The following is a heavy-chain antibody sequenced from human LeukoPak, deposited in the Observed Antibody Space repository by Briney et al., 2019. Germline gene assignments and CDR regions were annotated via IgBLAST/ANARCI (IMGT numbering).Heavy chain of an antibody. D-gene: IGHD4-17*01. CDR1: GFTVSSNY. V-gene: IGHV3-53*01. J-gene: IGHJ4*02. CDR2: IYSGGST. Sequence: GGSLRLSCAASGFTVSSNYMSWVRQAPGKGLEWVSVIYSGGSTHYADSVKGRFTISRDNSKNTLYLQMNSLRAEDTAVYYCARVVDYGDYEDYFDYWGQGTLVTVSS. CDR3: ARVVDYGDYEDYFDY.